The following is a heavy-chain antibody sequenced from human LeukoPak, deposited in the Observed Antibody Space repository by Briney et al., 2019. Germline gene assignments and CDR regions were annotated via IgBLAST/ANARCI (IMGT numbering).Heavy chain of an antibody. V-gene: IGHV3-30*04. CDR3: ARDTPGANAVDY. CDR1: GFTFSSYA. D-gene: IGHD1-1*01. J-gene: IGHJ4*02. Sequence: GGSLRPSCAASGFTFSSYAMHWVRQAPGKGLEWVAVISYDGSNKYYADSVKGRFTISRDNSKNTLYLQMNSLRAEDTAVYYCARDTPGANAVDYWGQGTLVTVSS. CDR2: ISYDGSNK.